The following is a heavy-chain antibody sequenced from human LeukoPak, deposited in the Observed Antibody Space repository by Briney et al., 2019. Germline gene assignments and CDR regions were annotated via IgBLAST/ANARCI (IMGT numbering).Heavy chain of an antibody. Sequence: SETLSLTCAVYGGSFSGYYWSWLRQPPGKGLEWIGEIDHSGFTIYNPSLKSRVAISEDTSKNQFSLKLSSVTAADTAVYYCARGPPRDYGTSGFYYNYWGQGTLVTVSS. CDR2: IDHSGFT. CDR1: GGSFSGYY. CDR3: ARGPPRDYGTSGFYYNY. J-gene: IGHJ4*02. V-gene: IGHV4-34*01. D-gene: IGHD3-22*01.